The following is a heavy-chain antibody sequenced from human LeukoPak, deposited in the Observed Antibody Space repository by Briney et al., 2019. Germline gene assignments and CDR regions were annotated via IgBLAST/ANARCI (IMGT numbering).Heavy chain of an antibody. CDR2: ISGSSGII. Sequence: GSLRLSCEASGFTFSTYGMNWVRQAPGKGVEWVSYISGSSGIIFHADSVKGRFTIPRDNSKNTLYLQTNSLRAEDTAVYYCAKDSAFYYIDVWGKGTTVIISS. CDR3: AKDSAFYYIDV. CDR1: GFTFSTYG. V-gene: IGHV3-48*01. J-gene: IGHJ6*03.